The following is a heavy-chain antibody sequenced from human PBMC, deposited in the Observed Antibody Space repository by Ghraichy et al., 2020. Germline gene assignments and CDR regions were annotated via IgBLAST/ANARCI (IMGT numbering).Heavy chain of an antibody. CDR1: GGSINSYTFY. Sequence: SETLSLSCNVSGGSINSYTFYWGWIRQPPGRGLEWIASVYYSGKSHYNPSLKSRVTISADTSKNQFSLKLTSVTAADTAVYYCARQHRDYYNSGGSPYYFDYWGQGTLVTVSS. J-gene: IGHJ4*02. CDR2: VYYSGKS. CDR3: ARQHRDYYNSGGSPYYFDY. V-gene: IGHV4-39*07. D-gene: IGHD2-15*01.